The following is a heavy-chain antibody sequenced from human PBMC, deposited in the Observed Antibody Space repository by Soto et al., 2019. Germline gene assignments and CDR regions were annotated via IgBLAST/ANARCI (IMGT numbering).Heavy chain of an antibody. V-gene: IGHV4-59*08. CDR2: IYYSGST. J-gene: IGHJ4*02. CDR3: ARRYGRYFDY. D-gene: IGHD4-17*01. CDR1: GGSISGYY. Sequence: GQLQESGPGLVKPSETLSSPCTVSGGSISGYYWSWIRQPPGKGLEWIGYIYYSGSTNYNPSLKSRVTISVDTSKNQFSLKLSSVTAADTAVYYCARRYGRYFDYWGQGTLVTVSS.